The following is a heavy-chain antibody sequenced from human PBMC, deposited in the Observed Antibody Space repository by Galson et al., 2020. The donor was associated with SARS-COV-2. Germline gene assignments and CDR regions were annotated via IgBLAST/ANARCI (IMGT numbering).Heavy chain of an antibody. J-gene: IGHJ6*03. D-gene: IGHD6-19*01. Sequence: SGPTLVKPTETLTLTCTVSGFSLSNATMGVSWIRQPPGKALEWLAHIFSNDEKSYSTSLKSRLTISKDTSKSQVVLTMTNMDPVDTATYYWARTQSSGWDYYYMDVWGKGTTVTVSS. CDR3: ARTQSSGWDYYYMDV. CDR2: IFSNDEK. V-gene: IGHV2-26*01. CDR1: GFSLSNATMG.